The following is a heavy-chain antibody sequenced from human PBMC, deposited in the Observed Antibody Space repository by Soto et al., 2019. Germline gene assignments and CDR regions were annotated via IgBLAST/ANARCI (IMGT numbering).Heavy chain of an antibody. CDR2: ISYDGSNK. D-gene: IGHD3-22*01. Sequence: QVQLVESGGGVVQPGRSLRLSCAASGFTFSSYGMHWVRQAPGKGLEWVAVISYDGSNKYYADSVKGRFTISRDNSKNTLYLQMNSLRAEDTAVYYCAKGTDYYYSSGYYFDYWGQGTLVTVSS. V-gene: IGHV3-30*18. J-gene: IGHJ4*02. CDR3: AKGTDYYYSSGYYFDY. CDR1: GFTFSSYG.